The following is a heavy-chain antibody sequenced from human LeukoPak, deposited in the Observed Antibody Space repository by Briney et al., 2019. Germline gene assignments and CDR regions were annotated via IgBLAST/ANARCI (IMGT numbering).Heavy chain of an antibody. CDR1: GYTFTGYY. CDR2: INPNSGGT. V-gene: IGHV1-2*02. CDR3: ARDLEAGQLAGAWFDP. J-gene: IGHJ5*02. D-gene: IGHD6-6*01. Sequence: GASVKVSCKASGYTFTGYYMHWVRQAPGQGLEWMGWINPNSGGTNYAQKFQGRVTMTRDTSISTAYMELSRLRSDDTAVYYCARDLEAGQLAGAWFDPWGQGTLVTVSS.